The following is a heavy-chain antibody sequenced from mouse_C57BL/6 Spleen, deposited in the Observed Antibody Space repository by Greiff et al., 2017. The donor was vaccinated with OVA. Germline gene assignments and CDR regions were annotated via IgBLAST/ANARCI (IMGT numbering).Heavy chain of an antibody. CDR3: ARDEASTIVAKEYFDY. CDR1: GYSFTEYT. D-gene: IGHD1-1*01. Sequence: VQLQESGAELVKPGASVKLSCKASGYSFTEYTIHWVKQRSGQGLEWIGWFYPGSGSIKYNEKFKDKATLTADKSSSTVYMEVSRLTSEDTAVYFCARDEASTIVAKEYFDYWGQGTTLTVSS. V-gene: IGHV1-62-2*01. J-gene: IGHJ2*01. CDR2: FYPGSGSI.